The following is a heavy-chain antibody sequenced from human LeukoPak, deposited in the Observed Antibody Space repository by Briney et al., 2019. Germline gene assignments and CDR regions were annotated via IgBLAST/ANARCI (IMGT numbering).Heavy chain of an antibody. CDR1: GYTFTGYF. J-gene: IGHJ6*03. Sequence: ASVKVSCKASGYTFTGYFMHWVRQAPGQGLEWMGWINPNSGGTNYAQRFQGRVTMTRDTSISTAYMELSGLRSNDTAAYYCARAGLPIYYYYMDVWGKGTTVTVSS. CDR3: ARAGLPIYYYYMDV. V-gene: IGHV1-2*02. CDR2: INPNSGGT. D-gene: IGHD5-18*01.